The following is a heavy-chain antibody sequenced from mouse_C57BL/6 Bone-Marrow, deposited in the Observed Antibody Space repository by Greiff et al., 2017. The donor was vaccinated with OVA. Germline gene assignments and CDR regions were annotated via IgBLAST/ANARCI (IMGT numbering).Heavy chain of an antibody. J-gene: IGHJ1*03. D-gene: IGHD1-1*01. CDR3: TRGITTCPWYFDV. CDR1: GYTFTSYW. V-gene: IGHV1-5*01. CDR2: IYPGNSDT. Sequence: EVQLQQSGTVLARPGASVKMSCKTSGYTFTSYWMHWVKQRPGQGLEWIGAIYPGNSDTSYNQKFKGKAKLTAVTSASTAYMELSSLTNEDSAVYYCTRGITTCPWYFDVWGTGTTVTVSS.